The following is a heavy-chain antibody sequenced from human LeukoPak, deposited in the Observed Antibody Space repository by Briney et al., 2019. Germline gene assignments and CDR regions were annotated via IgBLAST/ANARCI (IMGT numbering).Heavy chain of an antibody. CDR3: ASAKPYGSGSLFDY. CDR2: ISPIFGTA. CDR1: GGTFSSYA. J-gene: IGHJ4*02. Sequence: GASVKVSCKASGGTFSSYAISWVRQAPGQGLEWMGGISPIFGTANYAQKFQGRVTITADESTSTAYMELSSLRSEDTAVYYCASAKPYGSGSLFDYWGQGTLVTVSS. V-gene: IGHV1-69*13. D-gene: IGHD3-10*01.